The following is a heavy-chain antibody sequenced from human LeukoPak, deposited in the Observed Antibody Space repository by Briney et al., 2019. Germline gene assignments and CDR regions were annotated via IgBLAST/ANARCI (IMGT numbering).Heavy chain of an antibody. J-gene: IGHJ4*02. CDR2: IYYSGST. D-gene: IGHD3-10*01. CDR3: ARAGAQGSGSYSNFDY. CDR1: GGSNSSGDYY. V-gene: IGHV4-30-4*08. Sequence: SQTLSLTCTVSGGSNSSGDYYWSWIRQPPGKGLEWIGYIYYSGSTYYNPSLKSRVTISVDTSKNQFSLKLSSVTAADTAVYYCARAGAQGSGSYSNFDYWGQGTLVTVSS.